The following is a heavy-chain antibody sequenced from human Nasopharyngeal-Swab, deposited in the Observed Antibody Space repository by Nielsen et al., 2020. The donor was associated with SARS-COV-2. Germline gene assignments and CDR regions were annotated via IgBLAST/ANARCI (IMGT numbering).Heavy chain of an antibody. D-gene: IGHD6-19*01. CDR2: IYSDGST. CDR1: GFTVSSNY. CDR3: AGKYSNGWYRF. Sequence: GESLKISCEASGFTVSSNYMSLVRQAPGKGLEWVSVIYSDGSTSYADSVKGRFTISRDKSKNTLYLQMNSLRTEDTAVYYCAGKYSNGWYRFWGQGTLVTVSS. V-gene: IGHV3-53*01. J-gene: IGHJ4*02.